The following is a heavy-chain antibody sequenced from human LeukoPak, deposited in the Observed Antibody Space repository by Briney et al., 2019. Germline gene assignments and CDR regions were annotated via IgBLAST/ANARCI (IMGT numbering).Heavy chain of an antibody. CDR3: ARVVVAATYQYYSDY. CDR2: ISSSSSYI. Sequence: GGSLRLSCAASGFTFSSYSMNWVRQAPGKGLEWVSSISSSSSYIYYADSVKGRFTISRDNAKNSLYLQMNSLRAEDTAVYYCARVVVAATYQYYSDYWGQGTLVTVSS. V-gene: IGHV3-21*01. D-gene: IGHD2-15*01. J-gene: IGHJ4*02. CDR1: GFTFSSYS.